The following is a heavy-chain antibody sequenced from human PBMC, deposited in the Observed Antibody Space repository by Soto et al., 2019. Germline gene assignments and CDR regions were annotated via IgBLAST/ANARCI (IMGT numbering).Heavy chain of an antibody. V-gene: IGHV1-18*01. D-gene: IGHD6-6*01. Sequence: ASVKVSCKASGYTFTIYGISWVRQAPGQGLEWMGWISAYNGNTNYAQKLQGRVTMTTDTSTSTAYMELRSLRSDDTAVYYCAEEKRSSSSPGPDYWGQGPLVPVPS. CDR2: ISAYNGNT. CDR1: GYTFTIYG. J-gene: IGHJ4*02. CDR3: AEEKRSSSSPGPDY.